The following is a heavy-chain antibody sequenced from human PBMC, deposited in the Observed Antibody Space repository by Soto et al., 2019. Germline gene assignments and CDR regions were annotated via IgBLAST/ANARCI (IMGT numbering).Heavy chain of an antibody. Sequence: SVKVSCKASGYTFTRYGIGWARQAPGQGFEWMGEIITIFGTANYAQKFQGRVTITADESTSTAYMELSSLRSEDTAVYYCARDRGPSSGYYPYWFDPWGQGTLVTVSS. D-gene: IGHD3-22*01. CDR1: GYTFTRYG. CDR3: ARDRGPSSGYYPYWFDP. J-gene: IGHJ5*02. V-gene: IGHV1-69*13. CDR2: IITIFGTA.